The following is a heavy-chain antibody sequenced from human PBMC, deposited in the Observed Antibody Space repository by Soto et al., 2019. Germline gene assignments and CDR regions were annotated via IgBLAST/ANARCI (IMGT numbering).Heavy chain of an antibody. Sequence: KTSETLSLTCAVYGGSFSGYYWSWIRQPPGKGLEWIGEINHSGSTNYNPSLKSRVTISVDTSKNQFSLKLSSVTAADTAVYYCAGGRLPNLHYYGMDVWGQGTRVTVSS. CDR3: AGGRLPNLHYYGMDV. CDR2: INHSGST. D-gene: IGHD6-25*01. V-gene: IGHV4-34*01. CDR1: GGSFSGYY. J-gene: IGHJ6*02.